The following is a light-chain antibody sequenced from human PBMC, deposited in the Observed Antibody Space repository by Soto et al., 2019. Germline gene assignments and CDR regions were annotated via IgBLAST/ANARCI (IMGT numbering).Light chain of an antibody. Sequence: EIVMTQSPVTLSVSPGERATLSCRASQSVRSNLAWYQQKPGQAPRLLMYDASTRATGIPARFSGSGSGTEFTLTISNLQSEDFAVYYCQQYNYWPPWTFGQGTKVEIK. J-gene: IGKJ1*01. CDR1: QSVRSN. CDR2: DAS. V-gene: IGKV3-15*01. CDR3: QQYNYWPPWT.